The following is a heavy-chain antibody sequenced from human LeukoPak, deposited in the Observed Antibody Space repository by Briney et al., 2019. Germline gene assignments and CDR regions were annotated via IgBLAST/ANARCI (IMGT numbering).Heavy chain of an antibody. D-gene: IGHD4-23*01. Sequence: SETLSLTCAVYGGSFSGYYWSWIRQPPGKGLEWIGEIHHSGSTNYNPSLKSRVTISVDTSKNQFSLKPSSVTAADTAVYYCARHTLEYNNSPDALDIWGQGTMVTVSS. V-gene: IGHV4-34*01. CDR1: GGSFSGYY. CDR3: ARHTLEYNNSPDALDI. J-gene: IGHJ3*02. CDR2: IHHSGST.